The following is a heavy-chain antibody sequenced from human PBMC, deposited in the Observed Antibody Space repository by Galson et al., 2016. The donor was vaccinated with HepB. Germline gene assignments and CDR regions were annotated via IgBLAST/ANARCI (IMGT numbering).Heavy chain of an antibody. CDR2: SSTSSGYI. CDR1: GFTFSKYD. Sequence: SLRLSCAASGFTFSKYDMDWVRQAPGKGLEWISFSSTSSGYINYADSVKGRFTISRDNAKNTLYLQMNSLRAEDTAVYYCVRGGGYSMDYWGQGTLVTVSS. V-gene: IGHV3-11*05. J-gene: IGHJ4*01. CDR3: VRGGGYSMDY. D-gene: IGHD4-11*01.